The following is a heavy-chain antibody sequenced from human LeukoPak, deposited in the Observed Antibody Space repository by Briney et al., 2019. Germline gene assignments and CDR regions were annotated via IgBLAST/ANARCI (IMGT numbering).Heavy chain of an antibody. CDR1: GYTFTGYY. Sequence: ASVKVSCKASGYTFTGYYMHWVRQAPGQGLEWMGWISPNSGGTNYAQKFQGRVTMTRDTSITTAYMELSRLSSDDTAVYYCARGDSSRGYYYVDVWGKGTTVTVSS. V-gene: IGHV1-2*02. CDR3: ARGDSSRGYYYVDV. D-gene: IGHD2-21*01. J-gene: IGHJ6*03. CDR2: ISPNSGGT.